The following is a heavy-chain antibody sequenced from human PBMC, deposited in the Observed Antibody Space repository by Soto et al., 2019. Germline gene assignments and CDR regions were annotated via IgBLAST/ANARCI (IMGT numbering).Heavy chain of an antibody. J-gene: IGHJ6*02. CDR1: GGTFSSYA. V-gene: IGHV1-69*01. CDR3: ARDRGITIFGPYGMDV. CDR2: IIPIFGTA. Sequence: QVPLVQSGAEVKKPGSSVKVSCKASGGTFSSYAISWVRQAPGQGLEWMGGIIPIFGTANYAQKFQGRVTITADESTSTAYMELSSLRSEDTAVYYCARDRGITIFGPYGMDVWGQGTTVTVSS. D-gene: IGHD3-3*01.